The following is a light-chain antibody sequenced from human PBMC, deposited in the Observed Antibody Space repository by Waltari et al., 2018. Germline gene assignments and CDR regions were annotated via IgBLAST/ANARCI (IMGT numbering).Light chain of an antibody. CDR2: QDD. Sequence: SYELTQPPSVSVSPGQTASIPCSGDKLGGKYASWYQQKPGQSPVLVIYQDDKRPSGIPERFSGSNSGDTATLTIGGTQATDEADYFCQAWDNSTVVFGGGTKLTVL. J-gene: IGLJ2*01. V-gene: IGLV3-1*01. CDR1: KLGGKY. CDR3: QAWDNSTVV.